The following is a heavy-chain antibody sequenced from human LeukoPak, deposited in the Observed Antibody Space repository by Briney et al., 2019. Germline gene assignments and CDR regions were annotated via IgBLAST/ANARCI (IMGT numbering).Heavy chain of an antibody. CDR3: ARAPRGSGQLPIDY. CDR2: ISGSGGST. CDR1: GFTFSSYA. D-gene: IGHD3-10*01. Sequence: PGGSLRLSCAASGFTFSSYAMSWVRQAPGKGLEWVSAISGSGGSTYYADSVKGRFTISRDNAKNSLYLQMNSLRAEDTAVYYCARAPRGSGQLPIDYWGQGTLVTVSS. V-gene: IGHV3-23*01. J-gene: IGHJ4*02.